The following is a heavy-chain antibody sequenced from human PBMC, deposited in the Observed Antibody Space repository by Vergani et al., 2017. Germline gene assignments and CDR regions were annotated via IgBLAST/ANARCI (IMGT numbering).Heavy chain of an antibody. D-gene: IGHD4-17*01. J-gene: IGHJ4*02. Sequence: EVQLVESGGGLVKPGGSLRLSCAASGFTFSSYSMNWVRQAPGKGLEWVANIKQDGSEKYYVDSVKGRFTISRDNAKNSLYLQMNSLRAEDTAVYYCARDRDSAYGDYSDYWGQGTLVTVSS. CDR1: GFTFSSYS. V-gene: IGHV3-7*01. CDR3: ARDRDSAYGDYSDY. CDR2: IKQDGSEK.